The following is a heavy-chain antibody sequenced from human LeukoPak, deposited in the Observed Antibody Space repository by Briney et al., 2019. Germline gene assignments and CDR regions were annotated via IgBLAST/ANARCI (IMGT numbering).Heavy chain of an antibody. V-gene: IGHV3-21*01. CDR2: ISSSSSYI. CDR1: GFTFSSYS. CDR3: ARDRGIVGTTGYYYMDV. Sequence: GGSLRLSCAASGFTFSSYSMNWVRQAPGKGLEWVSSISSSSSYIYYADSVKGRFTISRDNAKNSLYLQMNSLRAEDTAVYYCARDRGIVGTTGYYYMDVWGKGTTVTVSS. J-gene: IGHJ6*03. D-gene: IGHD1-26*01.